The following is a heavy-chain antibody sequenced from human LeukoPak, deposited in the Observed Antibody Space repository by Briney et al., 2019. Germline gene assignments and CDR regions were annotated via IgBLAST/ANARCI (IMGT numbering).Heavy chain of an antibody. V-gene: IGHV3-7*01. D-gene: IGHD3-22*01. CDR1: GFPFSSYW. CDR2: IKQDGSKK. J-gene: IGHJ4*02. Sequence: SGGSLRLSRVASGFPFSSYWMTWVRQAPGKGLEWVANIKQDGSKKSYVDSVKGRFTISRDNAKNSLYLQMNSLRAEDTAIYYCARGDDSGYYDYFDYWGQGALVTVSS. CDR3: ARGDDSGYYDYFDY.